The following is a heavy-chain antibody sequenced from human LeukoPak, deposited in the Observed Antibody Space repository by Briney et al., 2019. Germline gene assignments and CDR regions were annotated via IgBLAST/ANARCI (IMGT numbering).Heavy chain of an antibody. D-gene: IGHD3-10*01. CDR1: GFTFSSYX. CDR3: AKDKAMVRGVITLYYYYGMDV. CDR2: XXXXXXST. V-gene: IGHV3-23*01. Sequence: GGSLRLSCAASGFTFSSYXXXWXXQAXXXXXXXXXXXXXXXXSTYYADSVKGRFTISRDNSKNTLYLQMNSLRAEDTAVYYCAKDKAMVRGVITLYYYYGMDVWGQGTTVTVSS. J-gene: IGHJ6*02.